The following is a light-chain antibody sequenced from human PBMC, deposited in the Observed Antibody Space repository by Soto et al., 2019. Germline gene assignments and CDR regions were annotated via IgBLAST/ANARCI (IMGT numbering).Light chain of an antibody. J-gene: IGKJ3*01. CDR1: QSVSSN. V-gene: IGKV3-15*01. Sequence: EIVMTQSQATLSVSPGERATLSCSASQSVSSNLAWYQQKPGQAPRLLIYGASTRATGIPARFSGSGSGTELTLAISSLQSEDFAVYYCQQYNNWPPWTCGPGTKVDIK. CDR2: GAS. CDR3: QQYNNWPPWT.